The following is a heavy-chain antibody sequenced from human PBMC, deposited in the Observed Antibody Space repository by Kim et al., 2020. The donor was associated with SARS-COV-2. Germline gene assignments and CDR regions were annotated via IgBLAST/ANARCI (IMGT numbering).Heavy chain of an antibody. Sequence: SVKVSCKASGGTFSSYAISWVRQAPGQGLEWMGGIIPIFGTANYAQKFQGRVTITADESTSTAYMELSSLRSEDTAVYYCARDLYPPTHGPDAFDIWGQGTMVTVSS. J-gene: IGHJ3*02. CDR1: GGTFSSYA. CDR3: ARDLYPPTHGPDAFDI. CDR2: IIPIFGTA. V-gene: IGHV1-69*13.